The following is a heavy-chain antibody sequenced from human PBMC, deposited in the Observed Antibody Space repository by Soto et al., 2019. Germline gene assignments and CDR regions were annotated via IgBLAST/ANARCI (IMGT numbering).Heavy chain of an antibody. CDR2: VDASGNT. V-gene: IGHV4-4*07. CDR3: AGDVGGSVVPHWFDP. Sequence: QVQLQESGPGLVKASETLSLSCTVSGHSISADYWSWIRQPAGKRLGWIGRVDASGNTNYNPSLKSRVTMSGETSKIHFSLKVRSVTAADTAMYFCAGDVGGSVVPHWFDPWGQGALVTVSS. CDR1: GHSISADY. J-gene: IGHJ5*02. D-gene: IGHD3-22*01.